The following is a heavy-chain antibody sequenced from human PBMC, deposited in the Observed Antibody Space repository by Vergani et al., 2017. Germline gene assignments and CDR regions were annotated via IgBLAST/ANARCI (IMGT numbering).Heavy chain of an antibody. Sequence: QVTLRESGPALVKPTQTLTLTCTFSGFSLSTSGMCVSWIRQPPGKALEWLARIDWDDDKYYSTSLKTRLTISKDTSKNQVVLTMTNMDPVDTATYYCARMRNSGSYVWFARWGQGTLVTVSS. J-gene: IGHJ5*02. CDR2: IDWDDDK. CDR1: GFSLSTSGMC. V-gene: IGHV2-70*15. D-gene: IGHD1-26*01. CDR3: ARMRNSGSYVWFAR.